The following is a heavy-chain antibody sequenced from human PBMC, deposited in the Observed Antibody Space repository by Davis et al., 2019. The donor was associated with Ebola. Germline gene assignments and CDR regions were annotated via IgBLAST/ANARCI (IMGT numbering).Heavy chain of an antibody. CDR2: ISYDGSNK. CDR1: GFTFSSYG. CDR3: AKGPSITIFGVDHYYYGMDV. Sequence: GESLKISCAASGFTFSSYGMHWVRQAPGKGLEWVAVISYDGSNKYYADSVKGRFTISRDNSKNTLYLQMNSLRAEDTAVYYCAKGPSITIFGVDHYYYGMDVWGQGTTVTVSS. V-gene: IGHV3-30*18. D-gene: IGHD3-3*01. J-gene: IGHJ6*02.